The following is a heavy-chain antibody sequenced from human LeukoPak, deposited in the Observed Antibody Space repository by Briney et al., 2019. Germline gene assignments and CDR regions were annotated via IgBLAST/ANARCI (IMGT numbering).Heavy chain of an antibody. D-gene: IGHD4-23*01. CDR2: IYYSGST. Sequence: SETLSLTCTVSGGSVSSDSYYWSWLRQPPGKGLEWIGHIYYSGSTNYKPSLKSRVTISVDTSKNQFSLKVSSVTAADTAVYYCARMVTSTYYFDYCGQGTLVTVSS. CDR3: ARMVTSTYYFDY. V-gene: IGHV4-61*01. J-gene: IGHJ4*02. CDR1: GGSVSSDSYY.